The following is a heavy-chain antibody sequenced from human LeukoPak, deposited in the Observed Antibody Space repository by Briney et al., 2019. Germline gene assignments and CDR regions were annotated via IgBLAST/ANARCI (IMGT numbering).Heavy chain of an antibody. V-gene: IGHV1-18*01. D-gene: IGHD2-21*02. Sequence: ASVKVSCKASGYTFTSYGISWVRQAPGQGLEWMGWISAYNGNTNYAQKIQGRVTMTTDTSTSTAHMELRSLRSDDTAVYYCARQPEGGCGGDCYSEPLDYWGQGTLVTVSS. J-gene: IGHJ4*02. CDR1: GYTFTSYG. CDR3: ARQPEGGCGGDCYSEPLDY. CDR2: ISAYNGNT.